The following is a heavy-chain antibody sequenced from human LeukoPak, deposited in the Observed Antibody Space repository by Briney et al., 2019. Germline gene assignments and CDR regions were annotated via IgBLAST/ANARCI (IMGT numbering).Heavy chain of an antibody. J-gene: IGHJ4*02. CDR1: GYSFTGYY. D-gene: IGHD5-18*01. CDR2: MNTNSGGT. Sequence: ASVKVSCKASGYSFTGYYVHWVRQAPGQGLEWMGCMNTNSGGTNYAQNFQGRVTMTRDTSITAAYMELSSLRSDDTAVYYCARLYNYGHYFDFWGQGTLVTVSS. CDR3: ARLYNYGHYFDF. V-gene: IGHV1-2*02.